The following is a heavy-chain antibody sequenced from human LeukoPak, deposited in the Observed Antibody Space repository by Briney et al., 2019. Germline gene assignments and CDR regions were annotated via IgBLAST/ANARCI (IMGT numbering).Heavy chain of an antibody. V-gene: IGHV3-30*03. CDR3: AREQTRGGDLNY. CDR1: GFTFSSCS. Sequence: GGSLRLSCAASGFTFSSCSMNWVRQAPGKGLEWVAVISYDGSNKYYADSVKGRFTISRDNSKNTLYLQMNSLRAEDTAVYYCAREQTRGGDLNYWGQGARVTVSS. D-gene: IGHD2-21*02. J-gene: IGHJ4*02. CDR2: ISYDGSNK.